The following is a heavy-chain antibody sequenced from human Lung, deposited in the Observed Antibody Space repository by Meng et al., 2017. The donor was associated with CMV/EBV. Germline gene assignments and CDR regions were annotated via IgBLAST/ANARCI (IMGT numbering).Heavy chain of an antibody. Sequence: SGFPFIPYAMGWVRQRPGKGLGWVSAISGSGTTPYYTDSVRGRFIISRDNSKNTLYLQMSRLRADDTAVYYCAKAPDQLPHYNWFDPWGPGTLVTVSS. J-gene: IGHJ5*02. CDR3: AKAPDQLPHYNWFDP. CDR1: GFPFIPYA. V-gene: IGHV3-23*01. CDR2: ISGSGTTP. D-gene: IGHD1-1*01.